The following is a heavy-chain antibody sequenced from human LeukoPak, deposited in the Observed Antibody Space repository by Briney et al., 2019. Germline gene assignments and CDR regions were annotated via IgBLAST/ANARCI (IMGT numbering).Heavy chain of an antibody. J-gene: IGHJ4*02. CDR2: IYYSGST. CDR1: GGSISSSSYY. CDR3: ARHTLRYFDWLPSVYYFDY. Sequence: SETLSLTCTVSGGSISSSSYYWGWIRQPPGKGLEWIGSIYYSGSTYYNPSLKSRVTISVDTSKNQFSLKLSSVTAADTAVYYCARHTLRYFDWLPSVYYFDYWGQGTLVTVS. V-gene: IGHV4-39*01. D-gene: IGHD3-9*01.